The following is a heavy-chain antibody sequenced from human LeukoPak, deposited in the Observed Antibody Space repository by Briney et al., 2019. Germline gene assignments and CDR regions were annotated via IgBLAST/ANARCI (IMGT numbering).Heavy chain of an antibody. D-gene: IGHD2-15*01. CDR1: GYSFTSYW. CDR2: IYPGDSDT. CDR3: ARHLVVVAATPPLYYYYYMDV. Sequence: GESLKISCKGSGYSFTSYWIGWVRQMPGKGLEWMGIIYPGDSDTRYSPSFQGQVTISADKSIGTAYLQWSSLKASDTAMYYCARHLVVVAATPPLYYYYYMDVWGKGTTVTVSS. J-gene: IGHJ6*03. V-gene: IGHV5-51*01.